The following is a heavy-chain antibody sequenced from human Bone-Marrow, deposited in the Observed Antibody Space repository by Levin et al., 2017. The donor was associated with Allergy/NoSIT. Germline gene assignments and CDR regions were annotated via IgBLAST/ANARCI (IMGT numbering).Heavy chain of an antibody. CDR1: GFTFSNAW. D-gene: IGHD4-17*01. CDR3: TPAVPTVTTLKVP. V-gene: IGHV3-15*01. Sequence: GESLKISCAASGFTFSNAWMSWVRQAPGKGLEWVGRIKSKTDGGTTDYAAPVKGRFTISRDDSKNTLYLQMNSLKTEDTAVYYCTPAVPTVTTLKVPWGQGTLVTVSS. CDR2: IKSKTDGGTT. J-gene: IGHJ5*02.